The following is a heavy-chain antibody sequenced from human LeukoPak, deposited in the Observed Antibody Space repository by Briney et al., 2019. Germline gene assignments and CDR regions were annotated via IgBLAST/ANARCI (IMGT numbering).Heavy chain of an antibody. Sequence: SETLSLTCTVSGGSISSGDYYWSWIRQPPGKGLEWIGYIYYSGSTYYNPSLKSRVTISVDTSKNQFSLKLSSVTAADTAVYYCARAEGVAAEFDYWGQGTLVTVPS. CDR2: IYYSGST. D-gene: IGHD2-15*01. V-gene: IGHV4-30-4*01. J-gene: IGHJ4*02. CDR1: GGSISSGDYY. CDR3: ARAEGVAAEFDY.